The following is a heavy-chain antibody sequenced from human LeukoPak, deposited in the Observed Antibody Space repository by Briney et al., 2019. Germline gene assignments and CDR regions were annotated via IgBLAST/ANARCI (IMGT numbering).Heavy chain of an antibody. V-gene: IGHV1-18*01. Sequence: VASVKVSCKASGGTFSSYGISWVRQAPGQGLEWMGWISAYNGNTNYAQKLQGRVTMTTDTSTSTAYMELRSLRSDDTAVYYCARGYGSGSVNNWFDPWGQGTLVTVSS. CDR3: ARGYGSGSVNNWFDP. CDR1: GGTFSSYG. D-gene: IGHD3-10*01. J-gene: IGHJ5*02. CDR2: ISAYNGNT.